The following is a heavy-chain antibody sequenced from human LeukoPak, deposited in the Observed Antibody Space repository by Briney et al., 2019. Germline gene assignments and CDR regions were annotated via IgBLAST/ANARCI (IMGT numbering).Heavy chain of an antibody. CDR3: ARPTEYYYDSSGDYNY. J-gene: IGHJ4*02. V-gene: IGHV3-53*05. CDR2: IYSGGST. CDR1: GFTVSSNY. D-gene: IGHD3-22*01. Sequence: GGSLRLSCAASGFTVSSNYMTWVRQAPGKGLKWVSHIYSGGSTFYADSVKGRFTISRDNSKNTLYLQMNSLRAEDTAVYYCARPTEYYYDSSGDYNYWGQGTLVTVSS.